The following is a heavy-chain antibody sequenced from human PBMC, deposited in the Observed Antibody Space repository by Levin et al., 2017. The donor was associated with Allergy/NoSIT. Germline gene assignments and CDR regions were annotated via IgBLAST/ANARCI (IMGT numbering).Heavy chain of an antibody. V-gene: IGHV3-72*01. J-gene: IGHJ6*03. Sequence: PGGSLRLSCAASGFTFSDHYMDWVRQAPGKGLEWVCRTRNKANSYSTEYAASVKGRFTISRDDSKNSLYLQMNSLKTEDTAVYYCARVRVVVGHYYMDVWGKGTTVTVSS. CDR2: TRNKANSYST. CDR3: ARVRVVVGHYYMDV. CDR1: GFTFSDHY. D-gene: IGHD2-2*01.